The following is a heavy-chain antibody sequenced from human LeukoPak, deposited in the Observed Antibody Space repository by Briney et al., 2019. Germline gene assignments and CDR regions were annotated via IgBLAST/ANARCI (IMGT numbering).Heavy chain of an antibody. CDR2: IYNSGTT. Sequence: SQTLSLTCAVSGGFIRGGNHYWGWIRQPAGKGLEWIGRIYNSGTTDYNPSLKSRATISVHTSKNPFSLKPTSVTAADTAVYYCARGGDGYNYFDYWGQGTLVTVSS. CDR1: GGFIRGGNHY. CDR3: ARGGDGYNYFDY. J-gene: IGHJ4*02. D-gene: IGHD5-24*01. V-gene: IGHV4-61*02.